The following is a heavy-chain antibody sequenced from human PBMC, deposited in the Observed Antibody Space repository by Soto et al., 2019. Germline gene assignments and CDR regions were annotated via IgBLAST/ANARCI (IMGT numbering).Heavy chain of an antibody. CDR3: ARIRGIKPLNWFDP. Sequence: SGPTLVNPTEPLTLTCTVSGFSLSNARMGVSWIRQPPGKALEWLAHIFSNDEKSYSTSLKSRLTISKDTSKSQVVLTMTNMDPVDTATYYCARIRGIKPLNWFDPWGQGTLVTVSS. J-gene: IGHJ5*02. CDR1: GFSLSNARMG. D-gene: IGHD5-18*01. V-gene: IGHV2-26*01. CDR2: IFSNDEK.